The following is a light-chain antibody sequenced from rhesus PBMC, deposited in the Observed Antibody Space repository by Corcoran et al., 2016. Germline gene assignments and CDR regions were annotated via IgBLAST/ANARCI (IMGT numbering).Light chain of an antibody. J-gene: IGKJ2*01. CDR2: KVT. Sequence: DIVMTQTPLSPPVTPGEPASISCRSSQSLLHSNGNTYLDWYLQKPGPSSRLLNYKVTNWDSGVPDRFSGSGSGTDVTLKISRVVPEYVGVYYGMQSTKDPYSFGQGNKVEIK. CDR1: QSLLHSNGNTY. V-gene: IGKV2S2*01. CDR3: MQSTKDPYS.